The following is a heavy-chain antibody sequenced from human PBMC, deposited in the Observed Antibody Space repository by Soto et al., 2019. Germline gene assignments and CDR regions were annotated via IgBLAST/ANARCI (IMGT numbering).Heavy chain of an antibody. J-gene: IGHJ4*02. CDR1: GGSISSGDYY. CDR3: ARAGRGALYYFDY. CDR2: IYYSGST. Sequence: SETLSLTCTVSGGSISSGDYYWSWIRQPPGKGLEWIGYIYYSGSTYYNPSLKSRVTISVDTSKNQFSLKLSSVTAADTAVYYCARAGRGALYYFDYWGPGTLVTVS. V-gene: IGHV4-30-4*01. D-gene: IGHD1-1*01.